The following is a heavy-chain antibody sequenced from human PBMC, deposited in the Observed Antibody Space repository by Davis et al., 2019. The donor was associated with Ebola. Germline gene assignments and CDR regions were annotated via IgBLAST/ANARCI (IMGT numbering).Heavy chain of an antibody. CDR3: ARHRYYDFWSGYPYYFDY. Sequence: SALVSCKASAGTFSSYAISWVRHAPGHGLQWLGGIIPIFGTANYAQKFQVRVTTTADESTSTAYMELSSLRSEDTAVYYCARHRYYDFWSGYPYYFDYWGRGTLVTVS. J-gene: IGHJ4*02. CDR1: AGTFSSYA. CDR2: IIPIFGTA. V-gene: IGHV1-69*13. D-gene: IGHD3-3*01.